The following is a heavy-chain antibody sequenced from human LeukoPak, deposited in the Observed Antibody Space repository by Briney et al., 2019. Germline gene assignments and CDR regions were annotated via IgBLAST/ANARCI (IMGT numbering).Heavy chain of an antibody. J-gene: IGHJ4*02. D-gene: IGHD5-24*01. Sequence: PGGSLRLSCAASGFTFNNYGMSWVRQAPGKGLEWVSSISSSSSYIYYADSVKGRFTISRDNAKNSLYLQMNSLRAEDTAVYYCARDRGMATIRPEGPTIFDYWGQGTLVTVSS. V-gene: IGHV3-21*01. CDR2: ISSSSSYI. CDR1: GFTFNNYG. CDR3: ARDRGMATIRPEGPTIFDY.